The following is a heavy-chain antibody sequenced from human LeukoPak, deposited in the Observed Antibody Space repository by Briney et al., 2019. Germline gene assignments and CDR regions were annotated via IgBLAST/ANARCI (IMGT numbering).Heavy chain of an antibody. CDR3: ADPPSDY. CDR2: INQDGSEK. J-gene: IGHJ4*02. V-gene: IGHV3-7*01. Sequence: PGGSLRLSCAASGFNFNGKWMTWVRQAPGKGLYWLANINQDGSEKYYVDSVKARFTISRDNAKSSLYLEMSGLRAEDTAVYYCADPPSDYWGQGTLVAVSS. CDR1: GFNFNGKW.